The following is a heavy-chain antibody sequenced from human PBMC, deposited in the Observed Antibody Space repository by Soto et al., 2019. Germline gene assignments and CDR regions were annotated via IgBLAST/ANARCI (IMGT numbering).Heavy chain of an antibody. D-gene: IGHD2-2*01. V-gene: IGHV4-39*02. CDR1: RGSISSGTNY. Sequence: LSLTCTVSRGSISSGTNYWAWIRQPPGKGLEWIANIYYSGSTFYNPSLKSRVTISLDTSKNQFSLKPPSVTAADTAMYYCARDGFCTSTTCRVGNWFDPWGQGTLVTVSS. CDR3: ARDGFCTSTTCRVGNWFDP. CDR2: IYYSGST. J-gene: IGHJ5*02.